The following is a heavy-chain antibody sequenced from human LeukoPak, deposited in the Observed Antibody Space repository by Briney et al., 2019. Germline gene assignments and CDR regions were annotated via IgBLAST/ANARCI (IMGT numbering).Heavy chain of an antibody. V-gene: IGHV3-30*03. CDR3: ARTAYSGPYNWFDP. J-gene: IGHJ5*02. D-gene: IGHD6-6*01. CDR1: GFTFSGYG. CDR2: ISYDGRNK. Sequence: GRFLRLSCAASGFTFSGYGMHWVRQAPGKGLEWVAVISYDGRNKFYTESVRGRFTISRDDSKNTVYLQLNSLRAEDTAVHFCARTAYSGPYNWFDPWGQGTLVTVSS.